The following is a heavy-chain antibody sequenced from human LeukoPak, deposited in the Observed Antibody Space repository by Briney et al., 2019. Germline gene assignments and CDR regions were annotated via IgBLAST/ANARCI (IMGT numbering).Heavy chain of an antibody. Sequence: ASVKVSCKASGYTFTDYYMHWVREAPGKGLEWMGWMDPKSGGTKYAQKFQGRVTLTRDTSISTAHMELSSLRSDDTAVYYCARGAGIGWFDNWGQGTLVSVFS. V-gene: IGHV1-2*02. CDR3: ARGAGIGWFDN. D-gene: IGHD6-25*01. J-gene: IGHJ4*02. CDR1: GYTFTDYY. CDR2: MDPKSGGT.